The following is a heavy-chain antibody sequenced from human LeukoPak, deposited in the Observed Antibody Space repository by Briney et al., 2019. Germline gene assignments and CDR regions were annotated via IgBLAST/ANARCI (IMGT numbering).Heavy chain of an antibody. D-gene: IGHD6-13*01. CDR1: GYTFTSYG. CDR3: ARARGTAARVQLVFDY. Sequence: GASVKVSYKASGYTFTSYGISWVRQAPGQGLEWMGWISAYNGDTNYAQKLQGRVTMTTDTSTSTAYMELRSPRSDDTAVYYCARARGTAARVQLVFDYWGQGTLVTVSS. CDR2: ISAYNGDT. V-gene: IGHV1-18*01. J-gene: IGHJ4*02.